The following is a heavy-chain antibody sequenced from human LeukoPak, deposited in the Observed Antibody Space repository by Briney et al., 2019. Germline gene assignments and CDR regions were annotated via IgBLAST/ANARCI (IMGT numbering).Heavy chain of an antibody. CDR1: VYTFTAYY. CDR2: IDPNRGGT. CDR3: ARDSYP. Sequence: ASLKVSCKTSVYTFTAYYIHSVRQTPGQGGEWMGRIDPNRGGTDYAQKFQGRVTMTRDTSISTAYIDLSRLRSDDTAIYYCARDSYPWGQGTLVTVSS. V-gene: IGHV1-2*06. J-gene: IGHJ5*02.